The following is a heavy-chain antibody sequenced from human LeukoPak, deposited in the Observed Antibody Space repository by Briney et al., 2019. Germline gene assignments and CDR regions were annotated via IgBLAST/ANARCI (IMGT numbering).Heavy chain of an antibody. CDR1: GGSISSSSYY. CDR3: ARQPTTVTTNYYYGMDV. J-gene: IGHJ6*02. V-gene: IGHV4-39*01. CDR2: IYYSGST. Sequence: SETLSLTCTVSGGSISSSSYYWGWIRQPPGKGLEWIGSIYYSGSTYYNPSLKSRVTISVDTSKNQFSLKLSSVTAADTAVYYCARQPTTVTTNYYYGMDVWGQGTTVTVSS. D-gene: IGHD4-17*01.